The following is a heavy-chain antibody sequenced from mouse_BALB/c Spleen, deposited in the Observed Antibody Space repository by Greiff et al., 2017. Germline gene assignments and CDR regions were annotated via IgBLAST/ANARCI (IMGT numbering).Heavy chain of an antibody. Sequence: EVQLQESGAELVKPGASVKISCKASGYTFTDYNMHWVKQSHGKSLEWIGYIYPYNGGTGYNQKFKSKATLTVDNSSSTAYMELRSLTSEDSAVYYCARCYEGYDYWGQGTTLTVSS. V-gene: IGHV1S29*02. CDR2: IYPYNGGT. CDR3: ARCYEGYDY. J-gene: IGHJ2*01. D-gene: IGHD1-1*01. CDR1: GYTFTDYN.